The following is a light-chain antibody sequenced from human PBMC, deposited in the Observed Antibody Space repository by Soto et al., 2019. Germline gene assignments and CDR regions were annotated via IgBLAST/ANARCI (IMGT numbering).Light chain of an antibody. CDR3: QQYHTFTHT. Sequence: DIQMTQSPSSLTASVGDRVTITCRASQAISNYLGWFQQKPGKAPKSLIYAASLLQTGVPSRFSGSGSGTDFTLTISSLQPEDFATYYCQQYHTFTHTFGQGTQLEMK. CDR2: AAS. CDR1: QAISNY. V-gene: IGKV1-16*01. J-gene: IGKJ2*01.